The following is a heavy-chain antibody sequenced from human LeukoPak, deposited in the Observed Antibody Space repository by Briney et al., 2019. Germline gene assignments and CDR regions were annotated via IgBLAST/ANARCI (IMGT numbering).Heavy chain of an antibody. J-gene: IGHJ5*02. D-gene: IGHD3-10*01. CDR3: ARGRITMVRGAWFDP. Sequence: PSETLSLTCTVSGGSVSSGSYYWSWIRQPPGKGLEWIGYIYYSGSTNYNPSLKSRVTISVDTSKNQFSLKLSSVTAADTAVYYCARGRITMVRGAWFDPWGQGTLVTVSS. CDR1: GGSVSSGSYY. CDR2: IYYSGST. V-gene: IGHV4-61*01.